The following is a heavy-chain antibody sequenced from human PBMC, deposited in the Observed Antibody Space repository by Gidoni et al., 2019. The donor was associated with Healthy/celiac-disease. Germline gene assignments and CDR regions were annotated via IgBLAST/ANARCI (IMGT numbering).Heavy chain of an antibody. CDR1: GGTFSSSA. CDR3: AREKGSGYYDSIGSLPLDY. V-gene: IGHV1-69*01. J-gene: IGHJ4*02. D-gene: IGHD3-22*01. CDR2: IIPIFGTA. Sequence: QVQLVQSGAEVKKPGSSVKVSCKASGGTFSSSAISWVRQAPGQGLEWMGGIIPIFGTANYAQKFQGRVTITADESTSTAYMELSSLRSEDTAVYYCAREKGSGYYDSIGSLPLDYWGQGTLVTVSS.